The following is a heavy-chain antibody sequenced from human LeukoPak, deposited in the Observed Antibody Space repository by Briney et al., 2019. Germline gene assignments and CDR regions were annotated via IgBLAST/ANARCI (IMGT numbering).Heavy chain of an antibody. V-gene: IGHV3-30*04. Sequence: PGGSLRLSCAASGFTFSSYAMHWVRQAPGKGLEWVAVISYDGTNKYYADSVKGRFTISRDNSKNTLYLQMNSLRAEDTAVYYCARDLGYYDSSGYYLYYFDYWGQGTLVTVSS. CDR3: ARDLGYYDSSGYYLYYFDY. J-gene: IGHJ4*02. CDR2: ISYDGTNK. D-gene: IGHD3-22*01. CDR1: GFTFSSYA.